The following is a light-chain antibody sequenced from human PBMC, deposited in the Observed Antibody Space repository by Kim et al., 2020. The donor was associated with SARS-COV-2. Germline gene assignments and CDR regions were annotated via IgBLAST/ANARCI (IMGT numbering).Light chain of an antibody. J-gene: IGLJ2*01. CDR2: QAS. CDR3: QAWDSSTVV. CDR1: KLGDKY. V-gene: IGLV3-1*01. Sequence: VSPGQTASITCSGDKLGDKYACWYQQKPGQSPVLVIYQASKRPSGIPERFSGSNSGNTATLTISGTQAMDEADYYCQAWDSSTVVFGGGTKSPS.